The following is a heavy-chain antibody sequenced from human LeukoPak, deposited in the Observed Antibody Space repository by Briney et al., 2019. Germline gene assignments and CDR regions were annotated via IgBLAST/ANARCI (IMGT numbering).Heavy chain of an antibody. CDR3: TSYGFLEEVVAATDESGNFDY. J-gene: IGHJ4*02. Sequence: PGGSLRLSCTASGFTFGDYAMSWFRQAPGKGLEWVGFIRSKAYGGTTEYAASVKGRFTISRDDSKSIAYLQMNSLKTEDTAVYYCTSYGFLEEVVAATDESGNFDYWGQGTLVTVSS. CDR2: IRSKAYGGTT. D-gene: IGHD2-15*01. CDR1: GFTFGDYA. V-gene: IGHV3-49*03.